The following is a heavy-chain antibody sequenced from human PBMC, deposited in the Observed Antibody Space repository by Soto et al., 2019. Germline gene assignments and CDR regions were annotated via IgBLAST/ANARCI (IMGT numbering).Heavy chain of an antibody. D-gene: IGHD2-15*01. CDR3: ARVTPYSYYMDV. Sequence: QVQLQESGPGLVKPSETLSLTCTVSGGSIRSYYWSWIRQPPGKGLEWIGYIYYSGSTNNNPSLKSRVTISVDTSKNQFSLKLSSVTAADTAVYYCARVTPYSYYMDVWGKGTTVTVSS. J-gene: IGHJ6*03. CDR2: IYYSGST. CDR1: GGSIRSYY. V-gene: IGHV4-59*08.